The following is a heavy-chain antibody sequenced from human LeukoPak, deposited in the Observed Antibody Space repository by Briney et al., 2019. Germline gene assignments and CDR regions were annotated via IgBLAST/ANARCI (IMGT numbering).Heavy chain of an antibody. D-gene: IGHD3-22*01. CDR2: IIPIFGTA. CDR1: GGTFSSYA. J-gene: IGHJ4*02. CDR3: ARNSYDPYYFDY. Sequence: ASVKVSCKASGGTFSSYAISWVRQAPGQGLEWMGGIIPIFGTANYAQKFQGRVTITADESTSTAYMELSSLRSEDTAVYYCARNSYDPYYFDYWGQGTLVTVSS. V-gene: IGHV1-69*13.